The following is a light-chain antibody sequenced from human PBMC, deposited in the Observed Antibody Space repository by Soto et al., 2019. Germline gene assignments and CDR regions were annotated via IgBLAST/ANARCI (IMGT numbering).Light chain of an antibody. J-gene: IGLJ2*01. CDR3: GAWDSSLSAVV. V-gene: IGLV1-51*01. CDR2: DNN. Sequence: QSVLTQPPSVSAAPGQKVTVSCSGSNSNIENNDISWYRQVPGTAPRLLIYDNNRRPSGIPDRFSGSKSGTSATLDITGLQTGDEADYYCGAWDSSLSAVVFGGGTKLTVL. CDR1: NSNIENND.